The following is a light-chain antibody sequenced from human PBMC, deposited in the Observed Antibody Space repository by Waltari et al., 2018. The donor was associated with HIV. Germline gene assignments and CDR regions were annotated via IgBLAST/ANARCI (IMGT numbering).Light chain of an antibody. CDR1: QSVDSSY. V-gene: IGKV3-20*01. J-gene: IGKJ1*01. CDR2: TTS. CDR3: QQSAT. Sequence: EIVLTQSPGTLSLSPGERATLSCRASQSVDSSYLAWYQQKPGQAPRLLIYTTSGRATGIPDRFRGSGSGTDFTLNISRLEPEGFAVYYCQQSATFGQVTKVEMK.